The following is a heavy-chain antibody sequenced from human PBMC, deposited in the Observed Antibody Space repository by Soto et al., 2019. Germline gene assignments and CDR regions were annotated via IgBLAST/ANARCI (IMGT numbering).Heavy chain of an antibody. J-gene: IGHJ4*02. CDR2: ISGSGGST. D-gene: IGHD3-10*01. V-gene: IGHV3-23*01. Sequence: EVQLLESGGGLVQPGGSLRLSCAASGFTFSSYAMSWVRQAPGKGLEWVSAISGSGGSTYYADSVKGRFTISRDNSKNTLYLQMNSLRAEDTAVYYCASPSYYYGSGSYSHWGQGTLVTVSS. CDR3: ASPSYYYGSGSYSH. CDR1: GFTFSSYA.